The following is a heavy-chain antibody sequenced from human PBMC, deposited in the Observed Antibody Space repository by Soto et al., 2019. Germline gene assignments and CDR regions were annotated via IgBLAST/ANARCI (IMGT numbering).Heavy chain of an antibody. CDR1: GFTFSTYW. D-gene: IGHD5-18*01. J-gene: IGHJ4*02. V-gene: IGHV3-7*04. CDR3: ARDRQLWLL. Sequence: EVQLVESGGGLVQPGGSLRLSCAASGFTFSTYWMIWVRQVPGKGLEWVANIKQDGREEYYVDSVKGRFTISRDNAKNSLYLQINSLRVEDTAVYYCARDRQLWLLWGQGTLVTVSS. CDR2: IKQDGREE.